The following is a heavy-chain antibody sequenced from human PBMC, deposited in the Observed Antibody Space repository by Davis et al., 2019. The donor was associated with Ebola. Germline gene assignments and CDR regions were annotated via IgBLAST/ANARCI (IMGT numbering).Heavy chain of an antibody. CDR3: ARGFKSGYIAARRYYHYGMDV. CDR1: GYTFTSYD. CDR2: MNPNSGNT. J-gene: IGHJ6*04. Sequence: ASVKVSCKASGYTFTSYDINWVRQATGQGLEWMGWMNPNSGNTGYAQKFQGRVTMTRNTSISTAYMELSSLRSEDTAVYYCARGFKSGYIAARRYYHYGMDVWGKGTTVTVSS. D-gene: IGHD6-6*01. V-gene: IGHV1-8*01.